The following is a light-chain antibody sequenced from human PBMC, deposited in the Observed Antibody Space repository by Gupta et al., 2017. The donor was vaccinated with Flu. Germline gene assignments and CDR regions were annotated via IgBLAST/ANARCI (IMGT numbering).Light chain of an antibody. V-gene: IGKV1-27*01. CDR3: QKDNGFPLT. CDR2: AAS. CDR1: QGIGKY. Sequence: PSSLSASIGDRVTITCRASQGIGKYLGWYQQKPGTSPKLLMRAASTLGSGVPSRFSGSGSGTEFTFTISDLQPEDAATYYCQKDNGFPLTFGGGTKVNI. J-gene: IGKJ4*01.